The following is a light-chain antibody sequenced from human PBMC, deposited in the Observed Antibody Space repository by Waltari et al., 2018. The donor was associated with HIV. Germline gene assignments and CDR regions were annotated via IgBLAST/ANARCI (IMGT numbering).Light chain of an antibody. J-gene: IGKJ4*01. Sequence: ELVLTQSPATLSLSPGERATLSCRASQSVGNMLGWYQQKPGQAPRLLFYDASSRATGIPARFSGRASGTDFTLTISSLEPEDVAVYYGQQRANWLTFGGGTKVEI. CDR1: QSVGNM. V-gene: IGKV3-11*01. CDR3: QQRANWLT. CDR2: DAS.